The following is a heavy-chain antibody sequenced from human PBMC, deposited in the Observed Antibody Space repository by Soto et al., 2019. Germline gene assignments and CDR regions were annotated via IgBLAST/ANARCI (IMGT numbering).Heavy chain of an antibody. CDR1: GGSISSGGYY. V-gene: IGHV4-31*03. D-gene: IGHD6-13*01. CDR2: IYYSGST. Sequence: SETLSLTCTVSGGSISSGGYYWSWIRQHPGKGLEWIGYIYYSGSTYYNPSLKSRVTISVDTSKNQFSLKLSSVTAADTAVYYCARVGALAAAGNRGGFDYWGQGTLVTVSS. J-gene: IGHJ4*02. CDR3: ARVGALAAAGNRGGFDY.